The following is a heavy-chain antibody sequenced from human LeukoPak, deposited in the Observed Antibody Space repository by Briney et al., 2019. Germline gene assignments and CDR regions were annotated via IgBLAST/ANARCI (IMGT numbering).Heavy chain of an antibody. CDR2: ITGCGGST. CDR3: ARGRNTGRQFYFDY. Sequence: GGSLRLSCAASGFTFSSSGMGWVRQAPGKGLECVSPITGCGGSTSYTDSVKGRFTISRDNSKNTLYLQMNSLRAEDTAVYYCARGRNTGRQFYFDYWGQGTLVTVAS. J-gene: IGHJ4*02. D-gene: IGHD5-18*01. CDR1: GFTFSSSG. V-gene: IGHV3-23*01.